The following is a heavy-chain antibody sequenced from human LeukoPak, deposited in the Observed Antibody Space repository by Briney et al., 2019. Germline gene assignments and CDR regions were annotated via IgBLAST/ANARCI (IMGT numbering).Heavy chain of an antibody. CDR1: GFTFSSYG. J-gene: IGHJ4*02. V-gene: IGHV3-23*01. CDR3: AKDLPSGTRVATAYYFDY. CDR2: ISGSGGST. D-gene: IGHD5-12*01. Sequence: GGSLRLSCAASGFTFSSYGMSWVRQVPGKGLEWVSAISGSGGSTYYADSVKGRFTISRDNSKNTLYLQMNSLRAEDTAVYYCAKDLPSGTRVATAYYFDYWGQGTLVTVSS.